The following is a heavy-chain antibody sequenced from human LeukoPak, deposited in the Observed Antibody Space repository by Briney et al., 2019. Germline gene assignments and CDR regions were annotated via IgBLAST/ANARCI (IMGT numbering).Heavy chain of an antibody. CDR1: GDSVSSNSAA. CDR3: AGGVVGSWNYYYGMDV. CDR2: TYYRSKWYN. V-gene: IGHV6-1*01. D-gene: IGHD6-13*01. J-gene: IGHJ6*02. Sequence: SQTLSLTCAISGDSVSSNSAAWNWIRQSPSRGLEWLGRTYYRSKWYNDYAVSVKSRITINPDTSKNQFSLQLNSVTPEDTAVYYCAGGVVGSWNYYYGMDVWGQGTTVTVSS.